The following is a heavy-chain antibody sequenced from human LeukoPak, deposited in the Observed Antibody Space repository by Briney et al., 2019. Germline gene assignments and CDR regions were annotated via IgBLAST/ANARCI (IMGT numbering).Heavy chain of an antibody. CDR2: ISAYNGNT. J-gene: IGHJ4*02. CDR3: AKGAHPLLGYYYDSSGYYYPDY. CDR1: GYTFTSYG. Sequence: ASVKVSCKASGYTFTSYGISWVRQAPGQGLEWMGWISAYNGNTNYAQKLQGRVTMTTDTSTSTAYMELRSLRSDDTAVYYCAKGAHPLLGYYYDSSGYYYPDYWGQGTLVTVSS. D-gene: IGHD3-22*01. V-gene: IGHV1-18*01.